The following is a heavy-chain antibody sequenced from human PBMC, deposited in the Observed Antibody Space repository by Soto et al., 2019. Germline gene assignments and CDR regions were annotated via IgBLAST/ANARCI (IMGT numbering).Heavy chain of an antibody. CDR1: GGAITLDF. D-gene: IGHD2-21*01. J-gene: IGHJ4*02. CDR2: IYTTGST. Sequence: SETLSLTCSVLGGAITLDFWSWVRQSGGEGLEWIGRIYTTGSTNYNPSLKGRVAMSIDTSKNQFSLRLNSVTAADTAVYYCVRDGFYSLEDWGQGIPVTVSS. V-gene: IGHV4-4*07. CDR3: VRDGFYSLED.